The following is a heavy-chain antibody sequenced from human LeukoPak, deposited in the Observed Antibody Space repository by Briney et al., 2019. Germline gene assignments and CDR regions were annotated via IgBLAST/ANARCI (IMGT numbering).Heavy chain of an antibody. J-gene: IGHJ4*02. D-gene: IGHD2-15*01. CDR2: ISNNGGYT. CDR1: GFTFSSSA. V-gene: IGHV3-23*01. CDR3: AKQLGYCSDGSCYFPY. Sequence: GSLSLSCAASGFTFSSSAMSWVRQAPGKGLEWVSAISNNGGYTYYADSVQGRFTISRDNSKSTLCLQMSSLRAEDTAVYYCAKQLGYCSDGSCYFPYWGQGTLVTVSS.